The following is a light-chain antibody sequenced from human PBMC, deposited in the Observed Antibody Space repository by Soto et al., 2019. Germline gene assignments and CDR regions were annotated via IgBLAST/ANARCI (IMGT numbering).Light chain of an antibody. Sequence: EIVVKMSAVSVSLTPGETANLSCRASQRVVGNLAWYQQKPGQAPRLLIYHASTRATGIPARFSGSGSGTDFTLTISSLQSEDFAFFYCQQYDNWPRTFGQGTKVDIK. CDR2: HAS. V-gene: IGKV3-15*01. J-gene: IGKJ1*01. CDR3: QQYDNWPRT. CDR1: QRVVGN.